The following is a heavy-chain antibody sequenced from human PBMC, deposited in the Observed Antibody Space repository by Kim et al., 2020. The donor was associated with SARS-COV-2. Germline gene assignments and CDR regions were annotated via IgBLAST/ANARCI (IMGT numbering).Heavy chain of an antibody. CDR2: VYYTGST. Sequence: LETLSLTCTVSAGSISTYYWSWIRQPPGKGLEWIGFVYYTGSTNYNPSLKSRVTMSVDTSKNQFSLKLSSVTTADTALYYCARDWGTTAQWYFDLWGRGT. J-gene: IGHJ2*01. D-gene: IGHD3-16*01. CDR3: ARDWGTTAQWYFDL. CDR1: AGSISTYY. V-gene: IGHV4-59*01.